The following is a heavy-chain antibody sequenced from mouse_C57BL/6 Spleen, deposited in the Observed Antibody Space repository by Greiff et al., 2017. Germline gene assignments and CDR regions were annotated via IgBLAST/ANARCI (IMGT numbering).Heavy chain of an antibody. Sequence: EVQLVESGAELVKPGASVKLSCTASGFNIKDYYMHWVKQRTEQGLEWIGRIDPEDGETKYAPKFQGKATITADTSSNTAYLQLSSLTSEDTAVYYCASPYGYDEGYYYAMDYWGQGTSVTVSS. CDR3: ASPYGYDEGYYYAMDY. J-gene: IGHJ4*01. D-gene: IGHD2-2*01. CDR1: GFNIKDYY. V-gene: IGHV14-2*01. CDR2: IDPEDGET.